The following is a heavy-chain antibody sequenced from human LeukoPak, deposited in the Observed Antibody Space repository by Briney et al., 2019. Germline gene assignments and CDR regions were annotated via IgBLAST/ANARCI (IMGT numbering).Heavy chain of an antibody. J-gene: IGHJ4*02. CDR2: IYTSGST. D-gene: IGHD6-13*01. CDR3: ARRVAAAAMYDY. CDR1: GGSISSGSYY. V-gene: IGHV4-61*02. Sequence: SETLSLTCTVSGGSISSGSYYWSWIRQPAGKGLEWIGRIYTSGSTNYNPSLKSRVTISVDTSKYQFSLKLSSVTAADTAVYYCARRVAAAAMYDYWGQGTLVTVSS.